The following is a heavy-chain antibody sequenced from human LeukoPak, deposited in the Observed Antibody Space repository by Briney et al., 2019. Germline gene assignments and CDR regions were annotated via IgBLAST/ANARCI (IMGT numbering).Heavy chain of an antibody. J-gene: IGHJ4*02. CDR3: AKGGKYFDWLLGNYFDY. CDR1: GVTFSSYA. D-gene: IGHD3-9*01. V-gene: IGHV3-23*01. Sequence: PGGSLRLSCAASGVTFSSYAMSWVRQAPGKGLEWVSAISGSGGSTYYADSVKGRFTISRDNSKNTLYLQMNSLRAEDTAVYYCAKGGKYFDWLLGNYFDYWGQGTLVTVSS. CDR2: ISGSGGST.